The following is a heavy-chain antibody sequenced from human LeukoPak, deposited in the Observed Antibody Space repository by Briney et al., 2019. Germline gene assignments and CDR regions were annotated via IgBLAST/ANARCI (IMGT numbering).Heavy chain of an antibody. CDR2: IKQDGSEK. D-gene: IGHD2-2*01. CDR1: GFTFSSYW. CDR3: ASASIVVVPAYYYYYMDV. Sequence: PGGSLRLPCAASGFTFSSYWMSWVRQAPGKGLEWVANIKQDGSEKYYVDSVKGRFTISRDNAKNSLYLQMNSLRAEDTAVYYCASASIVVVPAYYYYYMDVWGKGTTVTVSS. V-gene: IGHV3-7*01. J-gene: IGHJ6*03.